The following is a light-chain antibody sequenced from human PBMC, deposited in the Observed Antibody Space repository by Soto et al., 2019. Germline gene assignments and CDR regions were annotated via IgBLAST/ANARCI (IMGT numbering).Light chain of an antibody. CDR3: QQYGRSPMFT. J-gene: IGKJ2*01. CDR1: QSVSSNY. V-gene: IGKV3-20*01. Sequence: EIVLTQSPGTLSLSPGERATLSCRASQSVSSNYLAWYQQKPCQAPRLLIYGASRGAAGIPDRFIGSGSGTDFTLTINRLEPEDFAVYFCQQYGRSPMFTFGQGTKLEIK. CDR2: GAS.